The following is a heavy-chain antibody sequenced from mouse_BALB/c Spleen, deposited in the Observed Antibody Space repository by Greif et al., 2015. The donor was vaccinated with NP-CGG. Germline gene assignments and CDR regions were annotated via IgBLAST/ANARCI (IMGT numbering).Heavy chain of an antibody. CDR3: ARQLGLLYAMDY. CDR2: ISDGGSYT. V-gene: IGHV5-4*02. CDR1: GFTFSDYY. J-gene: IGHJ4*01. Sequence: DVHLVESGGGLVKPGGSLKLSCAASGFTFSDYYMYWVRQTPEKRLEWVATISDGGSYTYYPDSVKGRFTISRDNAKNNLYLQMSSLKSEDTAMYYCARQLGLLYAMDYWGQGTSVTVSS. D-gene: IGHD3-1*01.